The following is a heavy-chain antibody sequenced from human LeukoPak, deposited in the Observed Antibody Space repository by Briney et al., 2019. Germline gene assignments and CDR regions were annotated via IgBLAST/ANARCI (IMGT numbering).Heavy chain of an antibody. J-gene: IGHJ6*03. CDR3: ATVDTAMAPADVYYYYYYMDV. CDR2: INPNSGGT. CDR1: GYTFTGYY. Sequence: ASVKVSCKASGYTFTGYYMHWVRQAPGQGLEWMGWINPNSGGTNYAQKFQGRVTMTRDTSISTAYMELSRLRSDDTAVYYCATVDTAMAPADVYYYYYYMDVWGKGTTVTVSS. V-gene: IGHV1-2*02. D-gene: IGHD5-18*01.